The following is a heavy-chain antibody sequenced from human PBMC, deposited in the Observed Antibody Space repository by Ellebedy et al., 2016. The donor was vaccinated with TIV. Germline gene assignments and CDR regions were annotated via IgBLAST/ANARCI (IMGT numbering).Heavy chain of an antibody. CDR3: VKARGD. J-gene: IGHJ4*02. CDR1: GFTFSSSA. CDR2: IVSNGDRT. Sequence: GESLKISCSASGFTFSSSAMHWVRPAPGKGLDYISAIVSNGDRTYYANTVKGRFILSRDNSKNTLYLQISSLRPEDTAVYYCVKARGDWGQGTLVTVSS. V-gene: IGHV3-64D*06.